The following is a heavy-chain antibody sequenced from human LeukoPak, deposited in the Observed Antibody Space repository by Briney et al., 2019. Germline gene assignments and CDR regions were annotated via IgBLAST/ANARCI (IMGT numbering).Heavy chain of an antibody. J-gene: IGHJ3*01. Sequence: ASVKVSCKASGYSFSTFGITWVRQAPGQGLEWMGWISPYDDSTAYGQKFEGRVTMTRDTSTNTAYMELRSLTSDDTALYYCAKVDPPIAVGAPGDAFDLWGQGTMVIVSS. CDR3: AKVDPPIAVGAPGDAFDL. D-gene: IGHD6-19*01. CDR2: ISPYDDST. CDR1: GYSFSTFG. V-gene: IGHV1-18*01.